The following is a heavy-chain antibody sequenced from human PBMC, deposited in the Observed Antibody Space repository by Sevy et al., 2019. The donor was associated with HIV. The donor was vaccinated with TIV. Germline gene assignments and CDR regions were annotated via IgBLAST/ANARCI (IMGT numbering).Heavy chain of an antibody. CDR2: IFKSGDVT. D-gene: IGHD3-22*01. CDR1: GFTLRTYA. CDR3: AGARYDSSGSFDAFDI. V-gene: IGHV3-23*01. Sequence: GGSLRLSCVASGFTLRTYAMNWVRQAPGKGLKWVSTIFKSGDVTYYADSVKGRFTNARDNSKNTVYLHMNSLRAEDTALYFCAGARYDSSGSFDAFDIWGQGTMVTVSS. J-gene: IGHJ3*02.